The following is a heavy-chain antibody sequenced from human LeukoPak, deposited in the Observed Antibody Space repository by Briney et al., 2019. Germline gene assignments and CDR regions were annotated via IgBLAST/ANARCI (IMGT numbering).Heavy chain of an antibody. CDR2: IYSGGST. CDR3: AAFSDKGV. D-gene: IGHD3-3*02. J-gene: IGHJ6*02. V-gene: IGHV3-66*01. CDR1: GFTLSNNY. Sequence: GGSLRLSCAASGFTLSNNYMSWVRQAPGKGLEWVSLIYSGGSTYYADSVRGRFTISRDSSKNTLYLQLNSLRAEDTAVYYCAAFSDKGVWGRGTTVTVSS.